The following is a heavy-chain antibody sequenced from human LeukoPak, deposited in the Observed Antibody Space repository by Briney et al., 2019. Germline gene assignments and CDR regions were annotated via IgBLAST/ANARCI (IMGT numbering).Heavy chain of an antibody. J-gene: IGHJ5*02. CDR2: INHSGST. CDR1: GGSFSGYY. Sequence: SETLSLTCAVYGGSFSGYYWSWLRQPPGKGLEWIGEINHSGSTNYNPSLKSRVTISVDTSKNQFSLMLSSVTAADTAVYYCAYYGDYVGWFDPWGQGTLVTVSS. V-gene: IGHV4-34*01. D-gene: IGHD4-17*01. CDR3: AYYGDYVGWFDP.